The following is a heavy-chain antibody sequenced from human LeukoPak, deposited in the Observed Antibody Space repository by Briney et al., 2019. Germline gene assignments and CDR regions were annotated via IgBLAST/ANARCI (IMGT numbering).Heavy chain of an antibody. J-gene: IGHJ4*02. CDR3: ARDRDDSSGYYRETLFDY. D-gene: IGHD3-22*01. Sequence: ASVKVSCKASGYTFTGYYIHWVRQAPGQGLEWMGWINPNSGGTNYAQKFQGRVTMTRDTSISTAYMELSRLRSDDTAVYYCARDRDDSSGYYRETLFDYWGQGTLVTVSS. CDR1: GYTFTGYY. CDR2: INPNSGGT. V-gene: IGHV1-2*02.